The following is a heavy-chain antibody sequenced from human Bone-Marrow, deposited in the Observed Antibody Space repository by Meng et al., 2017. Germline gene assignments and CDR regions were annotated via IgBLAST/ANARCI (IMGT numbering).Heavy chain of an antibody. CDR2: INSDGSST. Sequence: GGSLRLSCAASGFTFSSYWMHWVRQAPGKGLVWVSRINSDGSSTSYADSVKGRFTISRDNATHTLYLQMNSLRAEDTAVYYCARGDEYYDFWSGYYFYYGMDVWGQGTTVTGSS. J-gene: IGHJ6*02. CDR1: GFTFSSYW. CDR3: ARGDEYYDFWSGYYFYYGMDV. D-gene: IGHD3-3*01. V-gene: IGHV3-74*01.